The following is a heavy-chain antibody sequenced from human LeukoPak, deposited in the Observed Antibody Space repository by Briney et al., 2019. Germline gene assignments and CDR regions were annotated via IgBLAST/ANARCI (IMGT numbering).Heavy chain of an antibody. CDR2: INPNSGGT. J-gene: IGHJ6*03. D-gene: IGHD6-13*01. CDR1: GYTFTGYY. Sequence: ASVKVSSKASGYTFTGYYMHWVRQAPGQGLEWMGWINPNSGGTNYAQKFQGRVTMTRDTSISTAYMELSRLRSDDTAVYYCARGGPGIAAAGEYYYYYMDVWGKGTTVTVSS. V-gene: IGHV1-2*02. CDR3: ARGGPGIAAAGEYYYYYMDV.